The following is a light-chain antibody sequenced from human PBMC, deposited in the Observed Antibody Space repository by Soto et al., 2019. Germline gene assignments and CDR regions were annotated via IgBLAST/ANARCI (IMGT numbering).Light chain of an antibody. V-gene: IGKV3-20*01. CDR2: GAS. CDR1: QSVASTY. CDR3: QQYGNSPPFT. J-gene: IGKJ3*01. Sequence: DIVLTQSPGTLSLSPGERATLSCRASQSVASTYLAWYQQKPGQAPRLLIYGASSMATGIPDRFSGSGSGTDFTLTISRLEPEDFAVYYCQQYGNSPPFTFGPGTKVDIK.